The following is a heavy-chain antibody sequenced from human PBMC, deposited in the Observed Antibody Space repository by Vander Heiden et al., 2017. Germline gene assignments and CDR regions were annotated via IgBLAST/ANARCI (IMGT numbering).Heavy chain of an antibody. Sequence: VQLVASGGYFVQPGGSLKLHCAASGFLVIVSSMHWVRQASGKGLKWVGRIRNKDNNYATVYSESVKGRFTISRDDSKNTVYLQMNSLKTEDTAVYYCNTNFGIWGQGTMVTVSS. CDR2: IRNKDNNYAT. J-gene: IGHJ3*02. CDR3: NTNFGI. V-gene: IGHV3-73*02. CDR1: GFLVIVSS.